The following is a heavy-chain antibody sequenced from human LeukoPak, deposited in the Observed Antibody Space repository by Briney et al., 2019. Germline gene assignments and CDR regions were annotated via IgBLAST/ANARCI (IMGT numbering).Heavy chain of an antibody. CDR3: ARVLPGGSCYDY. CDR2: ISPDWGTT. J-gene: IGHJ4*02. CDR1: GFTFSSYA. Sequence: PGGSLRLSCAASGFTFSSYAFNWVRQAPGEGLEYVSAISPDWGTTYYADSVKGRFTISRDNSKNTLYLQMGSLRAEDMAVYYCARVLPGGSCYDYWGQGTLVTVSS. D-gene: IGHD2-15*01. V-gene: IGHV3-64*02.